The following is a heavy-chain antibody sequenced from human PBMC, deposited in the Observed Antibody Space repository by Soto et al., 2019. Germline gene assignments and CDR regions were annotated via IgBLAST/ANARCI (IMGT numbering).Heavy chain of an antibody. CDR2: IKSISDGKTT. CDR3: TRRIAVAGTYYFDY. V-gene: IGHV3-15*07. Sequence: LLVESGGGFVQPGGSLRLSCVASGFTFSHAWMDWVRQAPGKGLEWVGRIKSISDGKTTNYAASVAGRFTISRDDSKNTLFLHVNSLKTEDTGVYYCTRRIAVAGTYYFDYWGQGTLVTVSS. D-gene: IGHD6-19*01. CDR1: GFTFSHAW. J-gene: IGHJ4*02.